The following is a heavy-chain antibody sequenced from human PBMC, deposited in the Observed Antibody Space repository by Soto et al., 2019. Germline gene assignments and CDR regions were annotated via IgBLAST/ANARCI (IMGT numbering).Heavy chain of an antibody. Sequence: ASVKVSCKASGYTFTSYYMHWVRQAPGQGLEWMGIINPSGGSTSYAQKFQGRVTMTRDTSTRTVYMELSSLRSEDTAVYYCARGFTYYDILNGVMGDYWGQGTLVTVSS. J-gene: IGHJ4*02. CDR1: GYTFTSYY. CDR2: INPSGGST. V-gene: IGHV1-46*01. D-gene: IGHD3-9*01. CDR3: ARGFTYYDILNGVMGDY.